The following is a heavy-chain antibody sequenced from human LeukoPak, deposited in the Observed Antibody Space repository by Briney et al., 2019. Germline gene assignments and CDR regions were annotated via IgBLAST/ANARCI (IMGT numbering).Heavy chain of an antibody. D-gene: IGHD6-19*01. CDR2: IKYDGSTS. CDR1: GFTFTTYW. CDR3: AGIAVADEASDY. Sequence: GGSLRLSCEASGFTFTTYWIHWVRQGPGKGLVWVSRIKYDGSTSNYADSVKGRFTISRDNAKNTVYLQMNSLRVEDTAVYYCAGIAVADEASDYWGQGTLVTVSS. J-gene: IGHJ4*02. V-gene: IGHV3-74*01.